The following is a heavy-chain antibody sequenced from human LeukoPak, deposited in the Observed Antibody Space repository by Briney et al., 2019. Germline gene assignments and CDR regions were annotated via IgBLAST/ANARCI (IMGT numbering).Heavy chain of an antibody. J-gene: IGHJ4*02. V-gene: IGHV4-39*07. Sequence: KASETLSLTCTVSGGSISSSSYYWGWIRQPPGKGLEWIGSIYYSGSTYYNPSLKSRVTISVDTSKNQFSLKLSSVTAADTAVYYCARRISNRPYDYWGQGTLVTVSS. D-gene: IGHD2-15*01. CDR2: IYYSGST. CDR3: ARRISNRPYDY. CDR1: GGSISSSSYY.